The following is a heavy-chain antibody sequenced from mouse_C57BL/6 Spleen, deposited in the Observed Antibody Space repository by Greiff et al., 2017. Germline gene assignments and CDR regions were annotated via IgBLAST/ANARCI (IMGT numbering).Heavy chain of an antibody. CDR1: GYTFTDYY. CDR2: IYPGSGNT. Sequence: ESGAELVRPGASVKLSCKASGYTFTDYYINWVKQRPGQGLEWIARIYPGSGNTYYNEKFKGKATLTAEKSSSTAYMQLSSLTSDDSAVYFCAREGSYYYAMDYWGQGTSVTVSS. CDR3: AREGSYYYAMDY. J-gene: IGHJ4*01. V-gene: IGHV1-76*01.